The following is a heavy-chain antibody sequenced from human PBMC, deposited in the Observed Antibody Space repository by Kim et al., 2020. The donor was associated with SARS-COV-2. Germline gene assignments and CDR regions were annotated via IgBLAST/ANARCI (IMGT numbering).Heavy chain of an antibody. J-gene: IGHJ6*02. CDR1: GFTFSSYS. CDR2: ISSSSSYI. Sequence: GGSLRLSCAASGFTFSSYSMNWVRQAPGKGLEWVSSISSSSSYIYYADSVKGRFTISRDNAKNSLYLQMNSLRAEDTAVYYCARDGGYSFYYYYGMDVWGQGTTVTVSS. D-gene: IGHD5-18*01. V-gene: IGHV3-21*01. CDR3: ARDGGYSFYYYYGMDV.